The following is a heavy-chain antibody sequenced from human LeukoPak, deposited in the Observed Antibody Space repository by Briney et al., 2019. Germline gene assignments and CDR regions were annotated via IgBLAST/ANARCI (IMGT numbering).Heavy chain of an antibody. J-gene: IGHJ4*02. V-gene: IGHV1-69*13. D-gene: IGHD5-18*01. CDR2: IIPIFGTA. Sequence: ASVKVSCKASGGTFSSYAISWVRQAPGQGLEWMGGIIPIFGTANYAQKFQGRVTITADESTSTAYMELSSLRSEDTAVYYCARDEKGYSYGFREERPWRLDYWGQGTLVTVSS. CDR3: ARDEKGYSYGFREERPWRLDY. CDR1: GGTFSSYA.